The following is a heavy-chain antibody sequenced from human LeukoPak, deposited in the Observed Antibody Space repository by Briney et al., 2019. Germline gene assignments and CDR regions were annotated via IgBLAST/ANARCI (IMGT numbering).Heavy chain of an antibody. J-gene: IGHJ5*02. D-gene: IGHD3-10*01. Sequence: GGSLRLSCAASGFIFSKDEMNWVRQSPGKGLEWVAYISSNGNGIYYAVSVKGRFTISRDNARNTLYLQMNSLRVEDTAMYYCARAVTYFYGSVTYDWFDPWGQGTLVTVSS. CDR1: GFIFSKDE. CDR3: ARAVTYFYGSVTYDWFDP. V-gene: IGHV3-48*03. CDR2: ISSNGNGI.